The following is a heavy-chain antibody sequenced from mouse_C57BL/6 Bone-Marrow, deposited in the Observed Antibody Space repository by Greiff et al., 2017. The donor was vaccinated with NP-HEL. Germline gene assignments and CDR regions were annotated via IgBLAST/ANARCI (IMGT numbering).Heavy chain of an antibody. J-gene: IGHJ2*01. CDR1: GYTFTNYW. V-gene: IGHV1-63*01. Sequence: VQLKQSGAELVRPGTSVKMSCKASGYTFTNYWIGWAKQRPGHGLEWIGDIYPGGGYTNYNEKFKGKATLTADKSSSTAYMQFSSLTSEDSAIYYCARSPDGYYHDYWGQGTTLTVSS. CDR3: ARSPDGYYHDY. CDR2: IYPGGGYT. D-gene: IGHD2-3*01.